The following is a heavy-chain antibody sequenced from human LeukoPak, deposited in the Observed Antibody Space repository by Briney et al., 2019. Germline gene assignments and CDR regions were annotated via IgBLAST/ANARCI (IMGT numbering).Heavy chain of an antibody. J-gene: IGHJ4*02. CDR3: ARDLRYFSL. CDR2: IYHSGST. D-gene: IGHD3-9*01. V-gene: IGHV4-38-2*02. CDR1: GYSISTGYY. Sequence: SETLSLTCTVSGYSISTGYYWDWIRQPPGEGLEWIGSIYHSGSTYYSPSLKGRVTISRDTSKNQFSLKLSSVTAADTAVYYCARDLRYFSLWGQGTLVTVSS.